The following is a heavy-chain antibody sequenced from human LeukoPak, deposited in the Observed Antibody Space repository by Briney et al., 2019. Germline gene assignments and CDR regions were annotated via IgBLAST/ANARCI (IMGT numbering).Heavy chain of an antibody. Sequence: GASVKVSCKASGYTFTSYDINWVRQATGQGLEWMGWMNPNSGNTGYAQKFQGRVTMTRDTSISTAYMELSRLRSDDTAVYYCARVRSGYSSSWYSDYWGQGTLVTVSS. CDR3: ARVRSGYSSSWYSDY. V-gene: IGHV1-8*01. CDR1: GYTFTSYD. J-gene: IGHJ4*02. CDR2: MNPNSGNT. D-gene: IGHD6-13*01.